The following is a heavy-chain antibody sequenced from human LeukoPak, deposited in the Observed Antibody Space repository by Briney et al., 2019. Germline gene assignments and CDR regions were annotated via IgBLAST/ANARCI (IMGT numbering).Heavy chain of an antibody. J-gene: IGHJ6*02. D-gene: IGHD6-13*01. CDR1: GYTFTSYY. CDR3: ARVKRAAAGTGSDGMDV. Sequence: ASVKVSCKASGYTFTSYYMHWVRQAPGQGLGWMGIINPSGGSTSYAQKFQGRVTMTRDTSTSTVYMELSSLRSEDTAVYYCARVKRAAAGTGSDGMDVWGQGTTVTVSS. V-gene: IGHV1-46*01. CDR2: INPSGGST.